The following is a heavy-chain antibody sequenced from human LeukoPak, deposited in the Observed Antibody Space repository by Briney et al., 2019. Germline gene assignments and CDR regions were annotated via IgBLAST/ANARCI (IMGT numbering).Heavy chain of an antibody. CDR2: ISVDGESA. CDR3: AQGYLSGWYPF. CDR1: GFTFSTYS. V-gene: IGHV3-23*01. D-gene: IGHD6-19*01. Sequence: GGSLRLSCAASGFTFSTYSMNWVRQAPGKGLEWISAISVDGESAYYADSVKGRFIISRDNSKNTLYLQLSSLRAEDTAVYYCAQGYLSGWYPFWGLGSLVSVSS. J-gene: IGHJ4*02.